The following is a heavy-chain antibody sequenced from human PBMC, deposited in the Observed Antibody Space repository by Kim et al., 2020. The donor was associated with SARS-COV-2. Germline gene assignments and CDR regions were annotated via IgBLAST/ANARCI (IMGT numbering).Heavy chain of an antibody. D-gene: IGHD3-22*01. CDR2: ISGSGGST. J-gene: IGHJ4*02. V-gene: IGHV3-23*01. Sequence: GGSLRLSCAASGFTFSSYAMSWVRQAPGKGLEWVSAISGSGGSTYYADSVKGRFTISRDNSKNTLYLQMNSLRAEDTAVYYCASDRKYYYDSSGYYPTVFDYWGQGTLVTVSS. CDR1: GFTFSSYA. CDR3: ASDRKYYYDSSGYYPTVFDY.